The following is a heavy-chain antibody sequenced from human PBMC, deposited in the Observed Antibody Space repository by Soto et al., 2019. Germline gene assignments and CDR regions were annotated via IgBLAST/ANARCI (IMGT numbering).Heavy chain of an antibody. Sequence: GESLKISCKGVGYKFGSAWIGWVRQMPGKGLEWMGIIKPGTSDIRYSPSCRGHVTISADEAVSTAYLQWSSLKASDTAMYYCARQYGSGSFDSWGQGSLVTVSS. CDR3: ARQYGSGSFDS. V-gene: IGHV5-51*01. CDR1: GYKFGSAW. J-gene: IGHJ4*02. CDR2: IKPGTSDI. D-gene: IGHD3-10*01.